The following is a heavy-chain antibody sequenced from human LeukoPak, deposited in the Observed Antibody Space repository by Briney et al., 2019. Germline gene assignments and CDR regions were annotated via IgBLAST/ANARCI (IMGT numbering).Heavy chain of an antibody. CDR2: IYYSGST. D-gene: IGHD6-13*01. CDR1: GGSISSYY. Sequence: PSETLSLTCTVSGGSISSYYWSWIRQPPGKGLEWIGYIYYSGSTNYNPSLKSRVTISVDTSKNQFSLKLSSVTAADTAVYYCARGIAAAATRGTYFQHWGQGTLVTVSS. J-gene: IGHJ1*01. CDR3: ARGIAAAATRGTYFQH. V-gene: IGHV4-59*01.